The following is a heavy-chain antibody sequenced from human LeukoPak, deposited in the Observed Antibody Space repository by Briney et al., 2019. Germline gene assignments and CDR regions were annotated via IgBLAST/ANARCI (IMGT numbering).Heavy chain of an antibody. V-gene: IGHV3-30-3*01. CDR1: GFTFSSYA. CDR3: AGSSYFDY. Sequence: GGSLRLSCAASGFTFSSYAMHWVRQAPGKGLEWVAVISYDGSNKYYADSVKGRFTISGDNSKNTLYLQMNSLRAEDTAVYYCAGSSYFDYWGQGTLVTVSS. CDR2: ISYDGSNK. J-gene: IGHJ4*02. D-gene: IGHD6-6*01.